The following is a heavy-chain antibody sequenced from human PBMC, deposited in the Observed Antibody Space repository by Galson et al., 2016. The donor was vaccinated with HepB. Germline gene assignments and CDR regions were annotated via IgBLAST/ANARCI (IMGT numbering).Heavy chain of an antibody. Sequence: SLRLSCAASGFFFSNFVMPWVRQAPGKGLEWVSDISDNTAGTKYADSVKGRFTISRDNSKNTVYLQMNSLRGEDTALYYCAKRMNYSYYYAMDIWGQGTTVTVSS. J-gene: IGHJ6*02. CDR1: GFFFSNFV. D-gene: IGHD2-15*01. CDR2: ISDNTAGT. V-gene: IGHV3-23*01. CDR3: AKRMNYSYYYAMDI.